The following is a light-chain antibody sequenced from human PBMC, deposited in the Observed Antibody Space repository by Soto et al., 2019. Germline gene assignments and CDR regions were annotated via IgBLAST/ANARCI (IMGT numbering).Light chain of an antibody. V-gene: IGKV1-5*03. CDR3: QQYNSYWT. CDR1: QSISSW. J-gene: IGKJ1*01. CDR2: KAS. Sequence: DIQMTQSPSTLSASVGDRVTITCRASQSISSWLAWYQQKPGKAPKLLIYKASNLESGVPSRFSGIGSGTEFTLTICSLQPDDFATYYCQQYNSYWTFGQGTKVDIK.